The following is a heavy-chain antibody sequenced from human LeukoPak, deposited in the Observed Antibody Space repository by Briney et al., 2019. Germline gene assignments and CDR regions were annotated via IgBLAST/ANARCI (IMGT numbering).Heavy chain of an antibody. D-gene: IGHD3-16*02. CDR2: FHTRGST. CDR1: RGSISSGNYY. V-gene: IGHV4-61*02. CDR3: ARRTFGGVIAY. Sequence: SQTLSLTCTVSRGSISSGNYYWSWIRQPAGKGLEWIGRFHTRGSTNYNPSLKSRVIISVDTSKNQFSLKLSSVTAADTAVYYCARRTFGGVIAYWGQGTLVTVSS. J-gene: IGHJ4*02.